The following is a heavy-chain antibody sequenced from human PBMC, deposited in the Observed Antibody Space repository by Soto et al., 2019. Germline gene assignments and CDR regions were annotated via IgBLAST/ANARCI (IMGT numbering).Heavy chain of an antibody. V-gene: IGHV3-30*18. CDR3: AKDDNYDYVWGTYRSLYFDY. CDR1: RFTFSSYG. Sequence: QVQLVESGGGVVQPGRSLRLSCTASRFTFSSYGMHWVRQAPGKGLEWVAVISHDGSNKYHADSVKGRFTISRDNSKNTLYLQMNSLRAEDTAVYYCAKDDNYDYVWGTYRSLYFDYWGRGTLVTVSS. J-gene: IGHJ4*02. D-gene: IGHD3-16*02. CDR2: ISHDGSNK.